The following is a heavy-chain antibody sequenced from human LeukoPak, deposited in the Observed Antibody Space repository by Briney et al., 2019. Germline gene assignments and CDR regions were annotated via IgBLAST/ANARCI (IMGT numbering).Heavy chain of an antibody. V-gene: IGHV3-21*01. CDR3: ARDKAPYYFDY. J-gene: IGHJ4*02. Sequence: GGSLRLSCAASGFTFSSYSMNWVRQAPGKGLEWVSSISSSSSYVYYADSVKGRFTISRDNAKNSLYPQMNSLRAEDTAVYYCARDKAPYYFDYWGQGTLVTVSS. CDR2: ISSSSSYV. CDR1: GFTFSSYS.